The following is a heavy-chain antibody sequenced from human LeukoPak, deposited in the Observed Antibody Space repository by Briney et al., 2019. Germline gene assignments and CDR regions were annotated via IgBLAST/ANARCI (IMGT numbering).Heavy chain of an antibody. Sequence: ASVKVPCKASGYTFSDFYVHWVRQAPGQGLEWMGRINPNNGGTSYAQKFQGRVTMTRDKSINTVYMELSRLRSDDTAIYYCARDLSGSAYSDYWGQGTLVTVSS. V-gene: IGHV1-2*06. D-gene: IGHD3-22*01. CDR2: INPNNGGT. J-gene: IGHJ4*02. CDR3: ARDLSGSAYSDY. CDR1: GYTFSDFY.